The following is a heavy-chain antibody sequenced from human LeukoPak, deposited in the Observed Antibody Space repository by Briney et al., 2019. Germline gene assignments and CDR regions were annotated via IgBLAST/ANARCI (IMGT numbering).Heavy chain of an antibody. CDR1: GYTFTSYG. J-gene: IGHJ4*02. Sequence: ASVKVSCKASGYTFTSYGISWVRQAPGQGLEWMGWISAYNGNTNYAQKLQGRVTMTTDTSTSTAYMELRSLRSDDTAVYYCAREGIYDYVWGSYRYIRYFDYWGQGTLVTVSS. CDR3: AREGIYDYVWGSYRYIRYFDY. D-gene: IGHD3-16*02. CDR2: ISAYNGNT. V-gene: IGHV1-18*01.